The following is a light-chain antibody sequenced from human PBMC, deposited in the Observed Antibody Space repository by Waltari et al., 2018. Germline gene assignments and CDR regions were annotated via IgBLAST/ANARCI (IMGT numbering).Light chain of an antibody. Sequence: DIQLTQSPSFKSASVGDRVTIKCRASQGIRSSLTWYQLKPGKAPMLLIYAASTLQAGVPSRFSASGSGTDFTLTISSLQPEDFAIYYCQQFDIYPITFGGGTKVEIK. J-gene: IGKJ4*01. V-gene: IGKV1-9*01. CDR2: AAS. CDR3: QQFDIYPIT. CDR1: QGIRSS.